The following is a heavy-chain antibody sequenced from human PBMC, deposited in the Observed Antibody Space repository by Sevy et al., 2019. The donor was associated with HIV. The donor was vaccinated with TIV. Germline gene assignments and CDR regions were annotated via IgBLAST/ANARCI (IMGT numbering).Heavy chain of an antibody. Sequence: GGSLRLSCAASGFTFNYYNMNWVRQAPVKGLEWVSSISSGSSYIYYADSVKGRFTISRDNAKNSLYLQMNSLRAEDTAIYYCASPLHYYDSPSAYWGQGTLVTVSS. J-gene: IGHJ4*02. V-gene: IGHV3-21*01. CDR3: ASPLHYYDSPSAY. D-gene: IGHD3-22*01. CDR1: GFTFNYYN. CDR2: ISSGSSYI.